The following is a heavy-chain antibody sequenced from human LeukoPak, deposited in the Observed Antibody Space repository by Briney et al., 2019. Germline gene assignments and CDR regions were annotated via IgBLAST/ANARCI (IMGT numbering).Heavy chain of an antibody. CDR1: GGSISSYY. CDR2: IYYSGST. D-gene: IGHD6-13*01. CDR3: ARDHSRKGGSNWFDP. V-gene: IGHV4-59*01. J-gene: IGHJ5*02. Sequence: SETLSLTCTVSGGSISSYYWSWIRQPPGKGLEWIGYIYYSGSTNYNPSLKSRVTISVDTSKNQFSLKPSSVTAADTAVYYCARDHSRKGGSNWFDPWGQGTLVTVSS.